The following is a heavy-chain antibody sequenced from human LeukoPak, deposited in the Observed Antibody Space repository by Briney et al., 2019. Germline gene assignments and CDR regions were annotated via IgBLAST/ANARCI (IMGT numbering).Heavy chain of an antibody. CDR3: ARSLIADGAFDI. V-gene: IGHV3-21*01. CDR2: ISSSGSYI. CDR1: GFTFTSYT. Sequence: GGSLRLSCAASGFTFTSYTMNWVRQAPGKGLEWVSDISSSGSYIDYADSVKGRFTISRDNAKNSLFLHTNSLRAEDTAVYYCARSLIADGAFDIWGQGTMVTVSS. D-gene: IGHD2-21*01. J-gene: IGHJ3*02.